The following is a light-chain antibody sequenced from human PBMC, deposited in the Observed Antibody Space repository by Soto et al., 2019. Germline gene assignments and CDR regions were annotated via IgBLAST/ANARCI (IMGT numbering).Light chain of an antibody. CDR2: EVS. CDR1: SSDVGGYNY. J-gene: IGLJ2*01. CDR3: SSYAGSNNFVV. Sequence: QSALTQPPSASGSPGQSVTISCTGTSSDVGGYNYVSWYQQHPGKAPKLMIYEVSKRPSGVPDRFSGSKSGNTASLTVSGLQAEDEADYYCSSYAGSNNFVVFGGGTNPTVL. V-gene: IGLV2-8*01.